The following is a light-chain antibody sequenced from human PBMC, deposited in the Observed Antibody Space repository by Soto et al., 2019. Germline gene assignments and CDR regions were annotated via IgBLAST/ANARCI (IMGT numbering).Light chain of an antibody. CDR2: DAS. V-gene: IGKV3-20*01. CDR1: QSVSSFY. J-gene: IGKJ1*01. CDR3: QQYGSSPRT. Sequence: EIVLTQSPGTLSLSPGERATLSCRASQSVSSFYLAWYQQKPGQAPRLLIYDASSRATGIPDRFGGSGSGTDFTLAISRLEPEDFAVYYCQQYGSSPRTFGQGTKVDIK.